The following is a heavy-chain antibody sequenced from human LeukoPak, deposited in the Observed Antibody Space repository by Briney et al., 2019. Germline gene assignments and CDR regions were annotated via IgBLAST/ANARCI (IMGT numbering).Heavy chain of an antibody. CDR1: GFTFSSYA. Sequence: PGGSLRLSCAASGFTFSSYAMHWVRQAPGKGLEWVAVISYDGSNKYYADSVKGRFTISRDNSKNTLYLQMYSLRAEDTAVYYCARASGMYFDYWGQGTLVTVSS. J-gene: IGHJ4*02. CDR2: ISYDGSNK. V-gene: IGHV3-30-3*01. CDR3: ARASGMYFDY.